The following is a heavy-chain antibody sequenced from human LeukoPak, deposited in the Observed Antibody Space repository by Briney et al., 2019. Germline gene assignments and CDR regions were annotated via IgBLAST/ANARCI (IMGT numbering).Heavy chain of an antibody. CDR3: ARNYKVARLVGRTYYYYGMDV. CDR1: GYTFTSYY. D-gene: IGHD3-10*01. V-gene: IGHV1-46*01. Sequence: ASVKVSCKASGYTFTSYYMHWVRQAPGQGLEWMGIINPSGGSTSYAQKFQGRVTMTRDTSTSTVYMELSSLRSEDTAVYYCARNYKVARLVGRTYYYYGMDVWGKGTTVTVSS. CDR2: INPSGGST. J-gene: IGHJ6*04.